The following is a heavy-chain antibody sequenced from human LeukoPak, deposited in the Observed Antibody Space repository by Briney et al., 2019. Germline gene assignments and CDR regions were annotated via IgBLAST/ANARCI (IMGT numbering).Heavy chain of an antibody. V-gene: IGHV3-21*01. CDR3: VRSGYGPRYYFDY. CDR2: ISSRSGYI. D-gene: IGHD6-25*01. CDR1: EFNFRNYN. Sequence: GGSLRLSCAASEFNFRNYNMNWVRQAPGKGLEWVSPISSRSGYIYYTDSVKGRFTISRDNARNSLSLQLSYLRADDTAVYYCVRSGYGPRYYFDYWGQGISVTVSS. J-gene: IGHJ4*02.